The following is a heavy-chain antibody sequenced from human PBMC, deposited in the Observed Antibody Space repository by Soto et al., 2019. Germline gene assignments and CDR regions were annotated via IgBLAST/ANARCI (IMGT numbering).Heavy chain of an antibody. Sequence: ASVKVSCKASGYTFTGYYMHWVRQAPGQGLEWMGWINPNSGGTKYAQKFQGWVTMTRDTSISTAHMELGSMGSDDTAAYYCGRVHSKGVLAALGYWGQGTLVTVSS. J-gene: IGHJ4*02. D-gene: IGHD3-10*01. CDR3: GRVHSKGVLAALGY. CDR2: INPNSGGT. V-gene: IGHV1-2*04. CDR1: GYTFTGYY.